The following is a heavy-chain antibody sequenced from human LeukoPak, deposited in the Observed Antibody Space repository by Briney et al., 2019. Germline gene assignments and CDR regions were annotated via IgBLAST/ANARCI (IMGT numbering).Heavy chain of an antibody. CDR2: ISASGVST. Sequence: AGRSLRLSCAASGFNFKDDDITWVRHGPRKGLEWVASISASGVSTNFADSVRGRFTISRDNSNRVVYLKMNSLRAQDTAVYYCARSINYGNYLLDFWGQGTRVIVSS. CDR1: GFNFKDDD. V-gene: IGHV3-23*01. CDR3: ARSINYGNYLLDF. D-gene: IGHD4-11*01. J-gene: IGHJ4*02.